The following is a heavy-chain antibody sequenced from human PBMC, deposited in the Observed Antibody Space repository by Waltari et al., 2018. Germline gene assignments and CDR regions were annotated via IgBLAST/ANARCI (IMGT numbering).Heavy chain of an antibody. Sequence: EVQLVESGGGLVQPGGSLRLSCAASGFTFSIYAMSWVRQAPGKGLEWVSGSSGNGGTTYYADSVKGRFTISRDNSKNTLYLQRNSLRAEDTAVYYCANDVRDFWSPYYFQYWGRGTLVTVSS. CDR2: SSGNGGTT. V-gene: IGHV3-23*04. CDR3: ANDVRDFWSPYYFQY. CDR1: GFTFSIYA. J-gene: IGHJ4*02. D-gene: IGHD3-3*01.